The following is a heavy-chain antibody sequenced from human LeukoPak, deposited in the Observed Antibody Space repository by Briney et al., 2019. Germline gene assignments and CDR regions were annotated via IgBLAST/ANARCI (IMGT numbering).Heavy chain of an antibody. J-gene: IGHJ4*02. Sequence: GESLKISFKGSGYSFTNYWIGWVRQMPGKGLEWMGIIYPSDSDTRYSPSFQGQVTISVDKSISTAYLQWSSLKASDSAMYYCARRDYDNSGSKHADYWGQGTLVTVSS. CDR2: IYPSDSDT. CDR3: ARRDYDNSGSKHADY. V-gene: IGHV5-51*01. D-gene: IGHD3-22*01. CDR1: GYSFTNYW.